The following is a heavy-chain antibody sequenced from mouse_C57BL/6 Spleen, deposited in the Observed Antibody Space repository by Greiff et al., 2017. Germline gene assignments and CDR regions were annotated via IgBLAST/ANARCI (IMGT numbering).Heavy chain of an antibody. D-gene: IGHD2-4*01. CDR1: GFTFSNYW. CDR2: IRLKSDNYAT. CDR3: TAIYDDYDY. Sequence: EVQVVESGGGLVQPGGSMKLSCVASGFTFSNYWMNWVRQSPEKGLEWVAQIRLKSDNYATHYAESVKGRFTISRDDSKSSVYLQMNNLRAEDTGIYYCTAIYDDYDYWGQGTTLTVSS. V-gene: IGHV6-3*01. J-gene: IGHJ2*01.